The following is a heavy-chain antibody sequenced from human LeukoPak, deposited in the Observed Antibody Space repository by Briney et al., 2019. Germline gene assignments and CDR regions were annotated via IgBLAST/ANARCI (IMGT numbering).Heavy chain of an antibody. D-gene: IGHD2-2*02. CDR3: ARVAIPGPKGDYGMDV. CDR2: IYYSGST. Sequence: TLSLTCTVSGGSISSGGYYWSWIRQHPGKGLEWIGYIYYSGSTYYNPSLKSRVTISVDTSKNQFSLKLSSVTAADTAVYYCARVAIPGPKGDYGMDVWGQGTTVTVSS. V-gene: IGHV4-31*03. J-gene: IGHJ6*02. CDR1: GGSISSGGYY.